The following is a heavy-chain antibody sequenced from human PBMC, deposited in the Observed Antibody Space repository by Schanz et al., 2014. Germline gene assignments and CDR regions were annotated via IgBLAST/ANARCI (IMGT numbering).Heavy chain of an antibody. CDR3: AREGQYYYDSTDYFDY. CDR2: ISYDGSTK. D-gene: IGHD3-22*01. J-gene: IGHJ4*02. V-gene: IGHV3-30*04. CDR1: GFTFSSYA. Sequence: QVPLVESGGGVVQPWRSLRLSCAASGFTFSSYAMHWVRQAPGKGLEWVAVISYDGSTKYYADSVKGRFTISRDNSKNTLYLQMNSLRAEDTAVYYCAREGQYYYDSTDYFDYWGQGTLVTVSS.